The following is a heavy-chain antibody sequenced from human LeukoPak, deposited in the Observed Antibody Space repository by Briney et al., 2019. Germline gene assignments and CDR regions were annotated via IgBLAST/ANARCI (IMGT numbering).Heavy chain of an antibody. Sequence: SETLSLTCAVYGGSSSSYYWSWIRQPPGKGLEWIGEINHSGSTNYNPSLKSRVTISVDTSKNQFSLKLSSVTAADTAVYYCARGITMVRGSYSVFDYWGQGTLVTVSS. D-gene: IGHD3-10*01. V-gene: IGHV4-34*01. J-gene: IGHJ4*02. CDR1: GGSSSSYY. CDR2: INHSGST. CDR3: ARGITMVRGSYSVFDY.